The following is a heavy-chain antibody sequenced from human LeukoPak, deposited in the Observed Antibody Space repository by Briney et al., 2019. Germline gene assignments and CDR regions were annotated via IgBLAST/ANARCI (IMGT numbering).Heavy chain of an antibody. Sequence: ASVKVSCEASGYTFTGYYMHWVRQAPGQGLEWMGWINPNSGGTNYAQKFQGRVTMTRDTSISTAYMELSRLRSDDTAVYYCATILAVAGRRGGQNWGQGTLVTVSS. J-gene: IGHJ4*02. CDR3: ATILAVAGRRGGQN. CDR2: INPNSGGT. V-gene: IGHV1-2*02. CDR1: GYTFTGYY. D-gene: IGHD6-19*01.